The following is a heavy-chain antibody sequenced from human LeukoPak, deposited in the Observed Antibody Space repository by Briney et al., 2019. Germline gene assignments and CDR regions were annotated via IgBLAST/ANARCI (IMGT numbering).Heavy chain of an antibody. Sequence: SETLSLTCTVSGGSISSYYWSWIRQPPGKGLEWIGYIYTSGSTNYNPSLKSRVTISVDTSKNQFSLKLSSVTAADTAVYYCARTMVYAILGAEGAFDIWGQGTMVTVSS. D-gene: IGHD2-8*01. V-gene: IGHV4-4*09. CDR2: IYTSGST. CDR1: GGSISSYY. CDR3: ARTMVYAILGAEGAFDI. J-gene: IGHJ3*02.